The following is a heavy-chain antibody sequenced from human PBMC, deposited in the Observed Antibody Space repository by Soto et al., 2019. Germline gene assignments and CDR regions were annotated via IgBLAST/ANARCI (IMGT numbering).Heavy chain of an antibody. CDR2: VSGGGDST. J-gene: IGHJ4*02. CDR1: RFTFSTFA. D-gene: IGHD3-3*01. Sequence: EVQLMESGGALVQPGGSLRLSCIASRFTFSTFAMNWVRQAPGKGLEWVSTVSGGGDSTYYADSVKGRFTISRDNSKNTLYLQMHSLRAEDTAVYYCAKDSTYSNFWSAFSYWGQGTLVTVSS. CDR3: AKDSTYSNFWSAFSY. V-gene: IGHV3-23*01.